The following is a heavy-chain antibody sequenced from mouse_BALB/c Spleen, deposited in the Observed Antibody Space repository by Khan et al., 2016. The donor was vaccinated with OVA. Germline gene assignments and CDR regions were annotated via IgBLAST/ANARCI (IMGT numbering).Heavy chain of an antibody. D-gene: IGHD2-1*01. CDR1: GDSIISGY. CDR3: ARWGNPRWYFDV. CDR2: IVYSGSN. Sequence: EVQLQESGPSLVKPSQTLSLTCSVTGDSIISGYWNWIRKFPGNKLEYMGYIVYSGSNYYNPSLKSRISITRDTSKNQYYLQLNSVTTEDTATYYCARWGNPRWYFDVWGAGTTVTVSS. J-gene: IGHJ1*01. V-gene: IGHV3-8*02.